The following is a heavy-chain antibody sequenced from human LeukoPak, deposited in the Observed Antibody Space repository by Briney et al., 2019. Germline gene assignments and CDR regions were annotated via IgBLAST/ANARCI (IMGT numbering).Heavy chain of an antibody. CDR2: ISAYNGNT. CDR3: ARLYCSGGSCYWDY. V-gene: IGHV1-18*01. D-gene: IGHD2-15*01. CDR1: GYTFTSYG. J-gene: IGHJ4*02. Sequence: ASVKVSCKASGYTFTSYGISWVRQAPGQGLEWMGWISAYNGNTNYAQKLQGRVTMTTDTSTSTAYMELRSLRSEDTAVYYCARLYCSGGSCYWDYWGQGTLVTVSS.